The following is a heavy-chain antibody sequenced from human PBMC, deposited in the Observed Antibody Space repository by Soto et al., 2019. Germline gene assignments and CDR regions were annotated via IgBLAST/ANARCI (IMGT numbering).Heavy chain of an antibody. CDR1: GYTFTSYA. V-gene: IGHV1-18*01. CDR2: ISAYNGNT. Sequence: ASVKVSCKASGYTFTSYAMNWVRQAPGQRLEWMGWISAYNGNTNYAQKLQGRVTMTTDTSTSTAYMELRSLRSDDTAVYYCARRFLERLGWFDPWGQGTLVTVSS. CDR3: ARRFLERLGWFDP. D-gene: IGHD3-3*01. J-gene: IGHJ5*02.